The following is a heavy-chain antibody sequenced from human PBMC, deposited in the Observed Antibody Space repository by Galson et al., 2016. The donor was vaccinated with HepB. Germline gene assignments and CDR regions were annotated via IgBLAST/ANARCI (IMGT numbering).Heavy chain of an antibody. CDR1: GFSIRKYW. CDR2: ISDDGGKT. D-gene: IGHD3-3*01. V-gene: IGHV3-7*03. CDR3: ARVITFYDLMDC. J-gene: IGHJ4*02. Sequence: SLRLSCAASGFSIRKYWMQWVRLVPGKGLEWVASISDDGGKTYPVDSVKGRFTISRDTAKNSLYLQMNSLRAEDTAVYFCARVITFYDLMDCWGQGAVVTVSS.